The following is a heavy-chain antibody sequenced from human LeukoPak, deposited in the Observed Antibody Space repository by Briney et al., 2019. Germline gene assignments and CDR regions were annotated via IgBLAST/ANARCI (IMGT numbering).Heavy chain of an antibody. D-gene: IGHD3-3*01. CDR1: GGSISSYY. CDR2: IYYSGST. Sequence: SETLSLTCTVSGGSISSYYWSWIRQPPGKGLEWIGYIYYSGSTNYNPSLKSRVSISVDTSKNQFSLKLSSVTAADTAVYYCARVDYDFWSGYYYYYMDVWGKGTTVTVSS. V-gene: IGHV4-59*01. J-gene: IGHJ6*03. CDR3: ARVDYDFWSGYYYYYMDV.